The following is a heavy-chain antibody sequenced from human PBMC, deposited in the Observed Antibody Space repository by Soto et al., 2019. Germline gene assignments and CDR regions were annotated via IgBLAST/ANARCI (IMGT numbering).Heavy chain of an antibody. CDR1: GYTISGYY. CDR3: ARSLTEGYCTITGCYTRPLYGMDV. Sequence: APVEVSCKASGYTISGYYRHWLRQANGQGLEWMGWINPNSGGTNYAQKFQGRVTVTRDTPTSTAYMELSRLTSDDTAVYYCARSLTEGYCTITGCYTRPLYGMDVWGQGTTVTVSS. V-gene: IGHV1-2*02. J-gene: IGHJ6*02. CDR2: INPNSGGT. D-gene: IGHD2-2*02.